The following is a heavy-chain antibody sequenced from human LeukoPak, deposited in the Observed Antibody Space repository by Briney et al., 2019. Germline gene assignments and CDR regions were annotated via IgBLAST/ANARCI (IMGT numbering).Heavy chain of an antibody. CDR2: ISAYNGNT. CDR3: AREAPSINSNWFDP. CDR1: GYTFTSYG. V-gene: IGHV1-18*01. J-gene: IGHJ5*02. Sequence: ASVKVSCKASGYTFTSYGISWVRQAPGQGLEWMGWISAYNGNTNYAQKLQGRVTMTTDTSTSTAYMELRSLRSDDTAVYYCAREAPSINSNWFDPWGQGTLVTVSS.